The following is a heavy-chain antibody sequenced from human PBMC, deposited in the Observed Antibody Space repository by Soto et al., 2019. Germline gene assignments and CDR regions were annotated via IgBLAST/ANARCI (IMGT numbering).Heavy chain of an antibody. Sequence: SETLSLTCTVSGGSISSYYWSWIRQSPGKGLEWIGNIYYSGSTNYSPSLKSRVTISVDTSKNQFSLNLRSVTAADTAVYYCARANYFDIWGQGTMVTVSS. CDR1: GGSISSYY. V-gene: IGHV4-59*01. CDR2: IYYSGST. CDR3: ARANYFDI. D-gene: IGHD2-8*01. J-gene: IGHJ3*02.